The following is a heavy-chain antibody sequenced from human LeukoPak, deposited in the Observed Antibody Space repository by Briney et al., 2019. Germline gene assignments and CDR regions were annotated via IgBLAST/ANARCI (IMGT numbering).Heavy chain of an antibody. J-gene: IGHJ4*02. Sequence: GGSLRLSCAGSGFIFSDHYIDWVRQAPGKGLEWVGRIRNKANSYTTGYAASVKGRFSISRDDSENSVYLEMNSLKIEDSAVFYCTSGYCSGGSCYSSGGDYWGQGTLVTVSS. V-gene: IGHV3-72*01. CDR1: GFIFSDHY. CDR2: IRNKANSYTT. D-gene: IGHD2-15*01. CDR3: TSGYCSGGSCYSSGGDY.